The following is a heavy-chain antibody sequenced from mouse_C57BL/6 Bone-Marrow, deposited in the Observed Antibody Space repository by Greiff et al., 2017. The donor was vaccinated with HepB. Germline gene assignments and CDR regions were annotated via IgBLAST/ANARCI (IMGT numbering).Heavy chain of an antibody. D-gene: IGHD1-1*01. CDR3: ARPVTTVVAPYWYFDV. Sequence: EVQLVESGGGLVKPGGSLKLSCAASGFSFSDYGMHWVRQAPEKGLEWVAYISSGSSTINYADTVKGRFTISRDNAKNTLFLQMTSLRSEDTAMYYCARPVTTVVAPYWYFDVWGTGTTVTVSS. V-gene: IGHV5-17*01. J-gene: IGHJ1*03. CDR2: ISSGSSTI. CDR1: GFSFSDYG.